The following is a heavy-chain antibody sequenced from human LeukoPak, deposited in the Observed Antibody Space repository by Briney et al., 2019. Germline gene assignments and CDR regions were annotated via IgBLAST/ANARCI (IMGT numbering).Heavy chain of an antibody. D-gene: IGHD1-26*01. CDR1: GFTLSSHG. V-gene: IGHV3-33*01. Sequence: GGSLRLSCAASGFTLSSHGMHWVRQAPGKGLEWVALIWYDGSKENYVDSVKGRFTISRDMSKNTLNLQMNSLRVEDTAVFYCARDLAVGSLDFRGQGTLVTVSS. CDR2: IWYDGSKE. CDR3: ARDLAVGSLDF. J-gene: IGHJ4*02.